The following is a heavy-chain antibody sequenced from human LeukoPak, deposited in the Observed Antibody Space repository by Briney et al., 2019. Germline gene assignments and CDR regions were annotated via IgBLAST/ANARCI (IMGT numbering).Heavy chain of an antibody. D-gene: IGHD6-19*01. Sequence: VGSLRLSCAASGFTFSSYAVSWVRQAPGKGLEWVSAISGSGGGTYYADSVKGRFTVSRDNSKNTVYLQMNSLSTEDTAVYYCAKTTTGYSSGRYPGWPVDYWGQGTLVTVSS. CDR3: AKTTTGYSSGRYPGWPVDY. CDR1: GFTFSSYA. CDR2: ISGSGGGT. J-gene: IGHJ4*02. V-gene: IGHV3-23*01.